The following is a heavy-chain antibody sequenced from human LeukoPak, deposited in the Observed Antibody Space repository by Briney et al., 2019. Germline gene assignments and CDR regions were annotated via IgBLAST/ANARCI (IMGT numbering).Heavy chain of an antibody. D-gene: IGHD3-10*02. J-gene: IGHJ5*02. Sequence: GRSLRLSCAASGFPFSSYGMYWVRQTPDKGLQWVSYLRIDATYSNYADSVRGRFTISRDNSKNTLHLQMSRLRVEDTAVYYCASGGPTMWTRDPWGRG. CDR1: GFPFSSYG. V-gene: IGHV3-30*02. CDR3: ASGGPTMWTRDP. CDR2: LRIDATYS.